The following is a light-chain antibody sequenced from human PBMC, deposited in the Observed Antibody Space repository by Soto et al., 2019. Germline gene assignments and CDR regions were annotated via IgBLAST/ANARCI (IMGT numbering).Light chain of an antibody. CDR1: QTVSSN. V-gene: IGKV3-15*01. CDR2: GAS. J-gene: IGKJ5*01. Sequence: VMTQSPPTLSVSPAARAALSCRASQTVSSNLAWYQQKPGQAPRLLIYGASTRASGIPARFSGSGSGTEFTLTIGSLQSEDFAVYYCQQYNNWPPITFGQGTRLEIK. CDR3: QQYNNWPPIT.